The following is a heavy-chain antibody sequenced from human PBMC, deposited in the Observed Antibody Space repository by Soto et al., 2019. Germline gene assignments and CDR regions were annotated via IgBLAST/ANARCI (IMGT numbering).Heavy chain of an antibody. CDR3: ARNRDDPWYFDL. Sequence: ESGGGVVQPGRSLRLSCAASGFTFSNYGMHWVRQAPGTGLEWMAVIWFDGSKEYYADSLKGRFTISRDNSKNTLYLQMNIPRADDTAVYYCARNRDDPWYFDLWGRGTLVTVSS. CDR2: IWFDGSKE. J-gene: IGHJ2*01. CDR1: GFTFSNYG. V-gene: IGHV3-33*01.